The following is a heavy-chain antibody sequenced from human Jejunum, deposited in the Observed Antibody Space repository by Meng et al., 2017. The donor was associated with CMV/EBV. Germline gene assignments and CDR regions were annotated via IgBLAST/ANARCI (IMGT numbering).Heavy chain of an antibody. CDR2: VYDSGSA. D-gene: IGHD1-1*01. V-gene: IGHV4-59*11. CDR3: ARGLGHASNNSHDY. J-gene: IGHJ4*02. Sequence: VTGEAMRSHGWDWIRQPPGKGLEWMRQVYDSGSATYSPSLRSRVTISVELSKHHFSLKLRSLTSPDTAMSFCARGLGHASNNSHDYSGQVTLVTVSS. CDR1: GEAMRSHG.